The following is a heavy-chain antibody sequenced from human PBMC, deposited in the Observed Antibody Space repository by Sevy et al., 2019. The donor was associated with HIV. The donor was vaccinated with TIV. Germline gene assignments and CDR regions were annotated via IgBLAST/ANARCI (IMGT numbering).Heavy chain of an antibody. CDR2: IRSKANSYAT. J-gene: IGHJ6*02. V-gene: IGHV3-73*01. D-gene: IGHD1-26*01. CDR3: TKVGRYYGMDV. Sequence: GGSLRLSCAASGFTFSGSAMHWVRQASGKGLEWVGRIRSKANSYATAYAASVKGRFTISRDDSKNTAYLQMNSLKTEDTAVYYCTKVGRYYGMDVWGQGTTVTVSS. CDR1: GFTFSGSA.